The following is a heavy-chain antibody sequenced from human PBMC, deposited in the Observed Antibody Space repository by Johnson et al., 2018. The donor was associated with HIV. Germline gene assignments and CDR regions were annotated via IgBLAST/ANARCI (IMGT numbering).Heavy chain of an antibody. CDR3: ARSRAAYYYDSSGYYSAFDI. D-gene: IGHD3-22*01. V-gene: IGHV3-30-3*01. J-gene: IGHJ3*02. Sequence: QVQLVESGGGVVQPGRSLRLSCAASGFTFSSYAMHWVRQAPGKGLEWVAVISYDGSNKYYEDSVKGRFTISRDNSKNTLYLQMNSLRAEDTAVYYCARSRAAYYYDSSGYYSAFDIWGQGTMVTVSS. CDR1: GFTFSSYA. CDR2: ISYDGSNK.